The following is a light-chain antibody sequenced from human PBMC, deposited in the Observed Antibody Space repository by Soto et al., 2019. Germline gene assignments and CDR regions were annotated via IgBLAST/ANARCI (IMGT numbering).Light chain of an antibody. J-gene: IGKJ5*01. Sequence: EIVMTHSPATLSVSPGERATLSCRASQSVRSNLAWYQQKPGQAPRLVIYAASTRATGIPDRFSGSVSGTEFTLTISSLQSEDFAVYYCQQYNEWPPFTFGQGTRLEIK. CDR3: QQYNEWPPFT. V-gene: IGKV3-15*01. CDR2: AAS. CDR1: QSVRSN.